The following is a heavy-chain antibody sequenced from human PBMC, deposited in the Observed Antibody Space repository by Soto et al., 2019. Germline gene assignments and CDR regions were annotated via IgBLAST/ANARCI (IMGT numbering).Heavy chain of an antibody. CDR1: SGSMSSSLNH. D-gene: IGHD3-22*01. CDR2: INHSGST. CDR3: ARQTDYYDSSGYYPFDY. Sequence: SETLSLTCIVSSGSMSSSLNHWGWIRQPPGKGLEWIGNINHSGSTNYNPSLKSRVTISVDTSKNQFSLKLSSVTAADTAVYYCARQTDYYDSSGYYPFDYWGQGTLVTVSS. V-gene: IGHV4-39*07. J-gene: IGHJ4*02.